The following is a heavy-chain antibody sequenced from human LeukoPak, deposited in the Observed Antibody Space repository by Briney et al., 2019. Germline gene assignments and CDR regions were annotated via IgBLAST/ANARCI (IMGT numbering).Heavy chain of an antibody. V-gene: IGHV1-46*01. CDR1: GYTFTSYY. D-gene: IGHD3-3*01. CDR2: INPSGGST. CDR3: ATGVNDFWSGYSFDS. Sequence: GASVKVSCKASGYTFTSYYMHWVRQAPGQGLEWMGIINPSGGSTSYAQKFQGRVTMTRDMSTSTVYMELSSLRSEDTAVYYCATGVNDFWSGYSFDSWGQGTLVTVSS. J-gene: IGHJ4*02.